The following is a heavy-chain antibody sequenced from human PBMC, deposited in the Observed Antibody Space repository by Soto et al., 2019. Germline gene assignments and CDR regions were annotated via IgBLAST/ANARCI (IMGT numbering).Heavy chain of an antibody. CDR2: IYNSGTT. J-gene: IGHJ5*02. V-gene: IGHV4-31*03. Sequence: QVQLQESGPGLVKPSQTLSLTCTVPVGSINGGGYYWTWIRQHPGKGLEWFGNIYNSGTTYYNPALEGRISISLDTSKRLYSLTVTSVTAADCAVYYCARGRGYSYQDFFDLGGQGIRITFSS. CDR1: VGSINGGGYY. CDR3: ARGRGYSYQDFFDL. D-gene: IGHD5-18*01.